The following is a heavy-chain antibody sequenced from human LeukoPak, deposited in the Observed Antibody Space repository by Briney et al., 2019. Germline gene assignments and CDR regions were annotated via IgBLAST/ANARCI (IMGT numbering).Heavy chain of an antibody. Sequence: ASVKVSCKTSGYTFTGYDINWVRQAAGQGFEWMGWMHPNSGDTGYAHNLQGRITITRDSSTATVFMELSSLRSEDTAVYYCATPPWADYDSSPDAFDIWGQGTMVTVSS. J-gene: IGHJ3*02. D-gene: IGHD3-22*01. CDR1: GYTFTGYD. CDR3: ATPPWADYDSSPDAFDI. V-gene: IGHV1-8*01. CDR2: MHPNSGDT.